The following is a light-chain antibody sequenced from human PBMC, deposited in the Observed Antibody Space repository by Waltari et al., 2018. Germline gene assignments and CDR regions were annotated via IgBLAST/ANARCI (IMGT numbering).Light chain of an antibody. CDR1: ESVRNSA. CDR3: QQYGSSPFT. J-gene: IGKJ3*01. V-gene: IGKV3-20*01. CDR2: AAS. Sequence: EIVLTQSPGTLSLSPGERATLSCRASESVRNSALAWYQQKHGQAPRFLIYAASSRATVIPDRFSGSGSGTDFILTISRLEPEDFGVYYCQQYGSSPFTFGPGTRLDI.